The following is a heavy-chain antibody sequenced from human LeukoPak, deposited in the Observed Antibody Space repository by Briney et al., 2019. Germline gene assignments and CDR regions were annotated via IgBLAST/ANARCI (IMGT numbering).Heavy chain of an antibody. V-gene: IGHV1-18*01. D-gene: IGHD4-11*01. CDR2: FNPYNRNI. J-gene: IGHJ5*02. CDR1: GYPFSSYG. Sequence: ASVKVSCKASGYPFSSYGINWVRQAPGQGLEWTGRFNPYNRNINYAQKFQGRVTMTTSAFTFYMELTSLGSDDTAVYYCARDFTESSTYIPDVRGYWFDHWGQGTLVIVSS. CDR3: ARDFTESSTYIPDVRGYWFDH.